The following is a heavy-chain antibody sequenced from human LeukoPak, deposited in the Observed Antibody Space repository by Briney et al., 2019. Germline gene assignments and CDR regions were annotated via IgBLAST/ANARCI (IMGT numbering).Heavy chain of an antibody. J-gene: IGHJ4*02. Sequence: ASVKVSCKASGCTFTGYYMHWVRQAPGQGLEWMGWINPNSGGTNYAQKFQGRVTLTRDTSISTAYMELSRLRSDDTAVYYCAKRSGWYDFDYWGQGTLVTVSS. CDR3: AKRSGWYDFDY. V-gene: IGHV1-2*02. D-gene: IGHD6-19*01. CDR1: GCTFTGYY. CDR2: INPNSGGT.